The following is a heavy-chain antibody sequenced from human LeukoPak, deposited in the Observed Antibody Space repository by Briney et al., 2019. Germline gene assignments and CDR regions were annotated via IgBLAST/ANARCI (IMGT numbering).Heavy chain of an antibody. J-gene: IGHJ2*01. CDR2: IYYSGGT. V-gene: IGHV4-59*01. Sequence: SETLSLTCTVSGGSISSYYWSWVRQPPGKGLEWIGYIYYSGGTNYNPSLKSRVTISVDTSKNQFSLKLSSVTAADTAVYYCASSPPVRGWYFDLWGRGTLVTVSS. CDR3: ASSPPVRGWYFDL. D-gene: IGHD2-2*01. CDR1: GGSISSYY.